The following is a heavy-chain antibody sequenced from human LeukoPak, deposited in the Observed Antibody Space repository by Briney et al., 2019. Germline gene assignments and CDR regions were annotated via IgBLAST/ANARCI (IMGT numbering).Heavy chain of an antibody. CDR1: GFTFSSYG. D-gene: IGHD3-22*01. Sequence: HPGGSLRLSCAASGFTFSSYGMHWVRQAPGKGLEWVAFIRYDGSNKYYADSVKGRFTISRDNSKNTLYLQMNSLRAEDTAVYYCARGPYYYDSSGYLYWGQGTLVTVSS. CDR3: ARGPYYYDSSGYLY. CDR2: IRYDGSNK. V-gene: IGHV3-30*02. J-gene: IGHJ4*02.